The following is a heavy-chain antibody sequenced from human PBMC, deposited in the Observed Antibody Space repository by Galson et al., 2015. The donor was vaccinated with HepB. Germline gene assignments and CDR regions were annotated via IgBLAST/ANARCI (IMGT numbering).Heavy chain of an antibody. D-gene: IGHD3-16*01. V-gene: IGHV1-18*01. CDR2: TTPYNGSF. Sequence: SVIVSCKGSSYTFSTYGINWVRQTPRQGLEWMGWTTPYNGSFKYADKLQGRVIMTTDKSANTAYMALRNLTSDDTAVYYSARDHLPLCAYGFYCDYWGLGTLVTVSS. J-gene: IGHJ4*02. CDR1: SYTFSTYG. CDR3: ARDHLPLCAYGFYCDY.